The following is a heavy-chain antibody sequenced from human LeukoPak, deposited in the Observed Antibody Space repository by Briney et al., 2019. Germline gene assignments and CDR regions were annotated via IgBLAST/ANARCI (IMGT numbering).Heavy chain of an antibody. CDR1: GYTFTSYD. D-gene: IGHD4-17*01. J-gene: IGHJ4*02. V-gene: IGHV1-8*01. CDR3: ARVADDYGDYESDY. CDR2: MNPNSGNT. Sequence: ASVKVSCKASGYTFTSYDINWVRQATGQGLEWMGWMNPNSGNTGYAQKFQGRVTITRNTSISTAYMELSSLRSEDTAVYYCARVADDYGDYESDYWGQGTLVTVSS.